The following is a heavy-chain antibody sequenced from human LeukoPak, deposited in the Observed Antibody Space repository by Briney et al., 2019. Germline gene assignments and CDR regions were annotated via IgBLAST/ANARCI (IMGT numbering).Heavy chain of an antibody. CDR2: IYSGGST. CDR3: ARVPYSSGWYFDY. CDR1: GFTVSSSY. Sequence: GGSLRLSCAASGFTVSSSYMSWVRQVPGKGLEWVSVIYSGGSTYYADSVKGRFTISRDNSKNTLYLQMNRLRGEDTAVYYCARVPYSSGWYFDYWGQGTLVTVSS. D-gene: IGHD6-19*01. J-gene: IGHJ4*02. V-gene: IGHV3-53*01.